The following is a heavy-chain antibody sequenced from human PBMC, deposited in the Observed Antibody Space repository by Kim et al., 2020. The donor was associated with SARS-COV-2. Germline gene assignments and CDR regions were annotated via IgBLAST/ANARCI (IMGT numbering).Heavy chain of an antibody. CDR3: AKDQMYYYDSSGYYGYYYYGMDV. Sequence: GGSLRLSCAASGFTFSSYGMHWVRQAPGKGLEWVAVTSYDGSNKYYADSVKGRFTISRDNSKNTLYLQMNSLRAEDTAVYYCAKDQMYYYDSSGYYGYYYYGMDVWGQGTTVTVSS. V-gene: IGHV3-30*18. D-gene: IGHD3-22*01. J-gene: IGHJ6*02. CDR1: GFTFSSYG. CDR2: TSYDGSNK.